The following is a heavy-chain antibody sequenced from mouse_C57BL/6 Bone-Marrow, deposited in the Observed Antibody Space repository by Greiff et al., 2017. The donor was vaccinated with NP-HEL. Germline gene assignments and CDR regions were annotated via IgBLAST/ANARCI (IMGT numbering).Heavy chain of an antibody. CDR1: GFTFSDYY. V-gene: IGHV5-12*01. J-gene: IGHJ4*01. CDR3: ARPHYDGSSDYAMDY. D-gene: IGHD1-1*01. CDR2: ISNGGGST. Sequence: EVNVVESGGGLVQPGGSLKLSCAASGFTFSDYYMYWVRQTPEKRLEWVAYISNGGGSTYYPDTVKGRFTISRDNAKNTLYLQMSRLTSEDTAMYYCARPHYDGSSDYAMDYWGQGTSVTVSS.